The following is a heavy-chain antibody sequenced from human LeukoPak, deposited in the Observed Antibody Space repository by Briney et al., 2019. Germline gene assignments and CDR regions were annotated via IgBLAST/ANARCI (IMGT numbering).Heavy chain of an antibody. D-gene: IGHD3-16*02. CDR2: ISAYNGNT. Sequence: ASVKVSCKASGYTFTSYGISWVRQAPGQGLEWMGWISAYNGNTNYAQKLQGRVTMTTDTSTSTAYMELRSLRSDDTAVYYCARDFWKPYYDYVWGSYRPDYWGQGTLVTVSS. CDR3: ARDFWKPYYDYVWGSYRPDY. J-gene: IGHJ4*02. V-gene: IGHV1-18*01. CDR1: GYTFTSYG.